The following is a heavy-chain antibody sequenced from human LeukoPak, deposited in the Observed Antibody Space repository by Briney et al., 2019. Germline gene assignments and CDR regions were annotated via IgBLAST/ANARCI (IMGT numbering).Heavy chain of an antibody. D-gene: IGHD4-17*01. J-gene: IGHJ3*02. V-gene: IGHV3-21*01. CDR1: GFTFSRYS. CDR2: ISSSSSYI. Sequence: GGSLRLSCAASGFTFSRYSMNWVRQAPGRGLEWVSSISSSSSYIYYAASLKGRFTISGDNAKNSLYLQMNSLRAEDTAVYFCARDRIIYGDYGDAFDIWGQGTMVTVSS. CDR3: ARDRIIYGDYGDAFDI.